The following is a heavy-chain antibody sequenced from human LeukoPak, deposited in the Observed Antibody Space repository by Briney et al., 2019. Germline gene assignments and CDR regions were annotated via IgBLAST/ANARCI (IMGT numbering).Heavy chain of an antibody. J-gene: IGHJ4*02. CDR1: GGSISSGGYY. CDR2: IYYSGST. CDR3: ARDRGSYSSSSGFDY. D-gene: IGHD6-6*01. Sequence: PSQTLSLTCTVSGGSISSGGYYWSWIRQHQGKGLEWIGYIYYSGSTYYNPSLKSRVTISVDTSKNQFSLKLSSVTAADTAVYYCARDRGSYSSSSGFDYWGQGTLVTVSS. V-gene: IGHV4-31*03.